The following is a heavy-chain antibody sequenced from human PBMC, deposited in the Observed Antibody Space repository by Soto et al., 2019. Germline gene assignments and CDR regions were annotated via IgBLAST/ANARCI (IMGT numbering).Heavy chain of an antibody. J-gene: IGHJ4*02. CDR3: ARSFLDYDEYLRYFDY. CDR1: GFTFSSYA. Sequence: QVQLVESGGGVVQPGRSLRLSCAASGFTFSSYAMHWVRQAPGKGLEWVAVISYDGSNKYYADSVKGRFTISRDNSKNTLYLQMNSLRAEDTAVYYCARSFLDYDEYLRYFDYWGQGTLVTVSS. D-gene: IGHD4-17*01. V-gene: IGHV3-30-3*01. CDR2: ISYDGSNK.